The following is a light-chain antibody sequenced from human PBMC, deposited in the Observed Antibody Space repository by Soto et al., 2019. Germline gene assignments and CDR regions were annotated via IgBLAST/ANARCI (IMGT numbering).Light chain of an antibody. V-gene: IGKV1-5*01. CDR2: HAF. Sequence: PVTQWPSTRPASVGDRVTITCRVIQSIGNSLACYLQKRGTAPKLLIYHAFSLESGVPSRFSGSGSGTEFTLTISSLQHDDFATYYCHKYDSYSPLTFGGGTKVDIK. CDR3: HKYDSYSPLT. CDR1: QSIGNS. J-gene: IGKJ4*01.